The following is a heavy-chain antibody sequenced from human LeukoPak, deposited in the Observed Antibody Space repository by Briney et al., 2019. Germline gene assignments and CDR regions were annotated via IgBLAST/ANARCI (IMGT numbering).Heavy chain of an antibody. V-gene: IGHV3-21*01. CDR1: XXTFSSYS. D-gene: IGHD6-13*01. Sequence: GGXLRXXXXXXXXTFSSYSMNWVXQAPGKGLEWVSSISSSSSYIYYADSVKGRFTISRDNAKNSLYLQMNSLRAEDTAVYYCARAAAGPFDYWGQGTLVTVSS. J-gene: IGHJ4*02. CDR3: ARAAAGPFDY. CDR2: ISSSSSYI.